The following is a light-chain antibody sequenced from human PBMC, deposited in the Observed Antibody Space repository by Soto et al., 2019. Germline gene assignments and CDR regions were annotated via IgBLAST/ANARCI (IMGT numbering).Light chain of an antibody. V-gene: IGKV1-5*03. CDR3: QQYSSAWT. CDR2: TAS. J-gene: IGKJ1*01. Sequence: DIQMTQSPSTLSASLGDRVTITCRASQSISIWLAWYQQKPGKAPKLLIYTASNLESGVPSRFSGSGSGTEFTLTINSLQPDDFATYYCQQYSSAWTFGQGTKVDIK. CDR1: QSISIW.